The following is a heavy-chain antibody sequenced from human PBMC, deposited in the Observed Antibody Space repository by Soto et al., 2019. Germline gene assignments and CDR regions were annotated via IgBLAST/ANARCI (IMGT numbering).Heavy chain of an antibody. V-gene: IGHV3-33*08. CDR1: GFTFSSYG. CDR2: IWYDGSNK. Sequence: GGSLRLSCAASGFTFSSYGMHWVRQAPGKGLEWVAVIWYDGSNKYYADSVKGRFTISIDNSKNTLYLQMNSLRAEDTAVYYCARDFCSSTSCYHYYYMYVWGKGTTVTVSS. CDR3: ARDFCSSTSCYHYYYMYV. J-gene: IGHJ6*03. D-gene: IGHD2-2*01.